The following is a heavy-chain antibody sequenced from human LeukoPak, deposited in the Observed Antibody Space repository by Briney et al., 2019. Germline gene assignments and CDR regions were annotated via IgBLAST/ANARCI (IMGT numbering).Heavy chain of an antibody. CDR1: GFTFNNYG. CDR3: AIDAGDGGYYYCMDV. D-gene: IGHD3-16*01. J-gene: IGHJ6*03. V-gene: IGHV3-23*01. Sequence: GGSLRLSCAASGFTFNNYGMSWVRQAPGKGLEWVSTISGGGDTTYYADSVKGRFTISRDTSQNTLFLQLNSLRVEDTAIYYCAIDAGDGGYYYCMDVWGKGTPVTVSS. CDR2: ISGGGDTT.